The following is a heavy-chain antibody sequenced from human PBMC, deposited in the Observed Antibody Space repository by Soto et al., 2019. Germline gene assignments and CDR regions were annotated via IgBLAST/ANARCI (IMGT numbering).Heavy chain of an antibody. CDR1: GYPFTKHI. Sequence: QVQLVQSGGEVKRPGASVKVSCKAPGYPFTKHILSWVRQAPGQGLEWIGWISGQNGRAKYVQKFQGRVTMTTDASANTAYLEMGSLTYDDTAVYYCARDFLQESIDPWGQGTLIAVSS. CDR3: ARDFLQESIDP. J-gene: IGHJ5*02. CDR2: ISGQNGRA. V-gene: IGHV1-18*01.